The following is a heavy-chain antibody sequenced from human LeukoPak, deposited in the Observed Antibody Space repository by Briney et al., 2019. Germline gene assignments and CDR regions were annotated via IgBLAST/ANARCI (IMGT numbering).Heavy chain of an antibody. CDR1: GYTFISYL. V-gene: IGHV5-51*06. CDR3: ARIEGNYYYYMDV. J-gene: IGHJ6*03. CDR2: IYPSDSDT. Sequence: GESLKISCKGSGYTFISYLIGWVRQMPGKGLEWMGIIYPSDSDTRYSPSFQGQVTISVDKSITTAYLQWSSLKASDTAMYYCARIEGNYYYYMDVWGKGTTVTVSS.